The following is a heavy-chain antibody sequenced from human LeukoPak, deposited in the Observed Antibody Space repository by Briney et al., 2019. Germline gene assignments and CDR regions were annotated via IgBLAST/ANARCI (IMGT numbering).Heavy chain of an antibody. CDR3: ARQARDHSSYNGAPFDF. CDR1: GYSFSTYW. CDR2: IYPGDSDT. V-gene: IGHV5-51*01. J-gene: IGHJ3*01. Sequence: GESLKISCQGSGYSFSTYWITWVRQMPGKGLEWMGIIYPGDSDTRYSPSFQGQVTISTDESITTAYLQWTSLRASDTAIYYCARQARDHSSYNGAPFDFWGQGTMVTVSS. D-gene: IGHD3-10*01.